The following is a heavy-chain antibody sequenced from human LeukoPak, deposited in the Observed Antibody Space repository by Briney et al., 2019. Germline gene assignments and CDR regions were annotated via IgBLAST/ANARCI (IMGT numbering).Heavy chain of an antibody. CDR2: MNPNSGNT. D-gene: IGHD3-3*01. Sequence: ASVKVSCKASGYTFTSYDINWVRQATGQGLEWMGWMNPNSGNTGYAQKFQGRVTMTRNTSISTAYMELSSLRSEDTAVYYCARGLTGFWSGYYRFDYWGQGTLVTVSS. CDR1: GYTFTSYD. CDR3: ARGLTGFWSGYYRFDY. J-gene: IGHJ4*02. V-gene: IGHV1-8*01.